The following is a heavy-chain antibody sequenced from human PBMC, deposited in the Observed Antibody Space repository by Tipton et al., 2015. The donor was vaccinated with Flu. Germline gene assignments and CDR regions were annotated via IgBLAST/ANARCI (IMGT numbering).Heavy chain of an antibody. CDR3: ARLGLPDY. D-gene: IGHD3-16*01. CDR1: GFTSSLYS. V-gene: IGHV3-30*14. J-gene: IGHJ4*02. CDR2: ISNGGKTE. Sequence: SLRLSCAASGFTSSLYSLHWVRQAPGKGLEWVAHISNGGKTEDYADSVKGRFTISRDNAKNSLYLEMNSLRAEDTAIYYCARLGLPDYWGQGTLVTVSS.